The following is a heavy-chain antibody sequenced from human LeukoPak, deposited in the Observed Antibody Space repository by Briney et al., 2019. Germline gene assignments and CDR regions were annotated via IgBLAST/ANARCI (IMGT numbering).Heavy chain of an antibody. J-gene: IGHJ6*03. Sequence: SSQTLSLTCAVSGGSISSGGYSWSWIRQPPGKGLEWIVYIYHTAITYYNPSLKSPVTISVYRSKNQFSLKLSSVTAADTAVYYCASIVGSRYYYMAVWGKATTVTVSS. CDR1: GGSISSGGYS. V-gene: IGHV4-30-2*01. D-gene: IGHD3-16*02. CDR3: ASIVGSRYYYMAV. CDR2: IYHTAIT.